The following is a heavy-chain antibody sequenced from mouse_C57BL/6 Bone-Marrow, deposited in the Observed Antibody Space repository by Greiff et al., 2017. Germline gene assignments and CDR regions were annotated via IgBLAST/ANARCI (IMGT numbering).Heavy chain of an antibody. CDR1: GFSFNTYA. J-gene: IGHJ1*03. D-gene: IGHD1-1*01. CDR3: VRQSYGSSRSDV. Sequence: EVQRVASGGGLVQPKGSLKLSCAASGFSFNTYAMNWVRPAPGKGLEWVARIRSKSNNYATYYADSVKDRFTISRDDSESMLYLQMNNLKTEDTAMYYCVRQSYGSSRSDVWGTGTTVTVSS. V-gene: IGHV10-1*01. CDR2: IRSKSNNYAT.